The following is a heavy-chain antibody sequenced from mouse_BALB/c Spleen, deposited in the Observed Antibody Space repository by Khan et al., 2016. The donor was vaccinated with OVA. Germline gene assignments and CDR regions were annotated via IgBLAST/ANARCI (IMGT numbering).Heavy chain of an antibody. CDR1: GFSLNNYS. CDR2: IWSAGST. Sequence: VQLQESGPGLVQPSQSLSITCTVSGFSLNNYSVHWVRQSPGKGLEWLGVIWSAGSTDYNAAFISRLTISKDNSRSQVFFKMNSLQPNDTVIYYCARRGYDYGRGALFAYWGQGTLVTVSA. D-gene: IGHD2-4*01. CDR3: ARRGYDYGRGALFAY. J-gene: IGHJ3*01. V-gene: IGHV2-2*02.